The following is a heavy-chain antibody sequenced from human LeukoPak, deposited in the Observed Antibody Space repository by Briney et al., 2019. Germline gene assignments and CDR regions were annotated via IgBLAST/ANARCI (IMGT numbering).Heavy chain of an antibody. CDR2: IYTSGST. D-gene: IGHD5-24*01. V-gene: IGHV4-4*09. CDR1: GGSISSYY. J-gene: IGHJ4*02. CDR3: ARLTATTYYFDY. Sequence: SETLSLTCTVSGGSISSYYWSWIRQPPGKGLEWIGYIYTSGSTNYNPSLKSRVTISVDTPKNQFSLKLSSVTAADTAVYYCARLTATTYYFDYWGQGTLVTVSS.